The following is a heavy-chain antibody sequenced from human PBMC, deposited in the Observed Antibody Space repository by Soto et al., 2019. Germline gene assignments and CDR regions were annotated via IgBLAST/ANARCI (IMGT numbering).Heavy chain of an antibody. CDR3: ARLASGWQYYYFDF. D-gene: IGHD6-19*01. J-gene: IGHJ2*01. CDR2: INHSGST. CDR1: GGSFSPYF. V-gene: IGHV4-34*01. Sequence: QVQLQQWGAGLLKPSETLSLTCAVYGGSFSPYFWSWIRQPPGKGLEWIGEINHSGSTNYHPSLTRRATLSVDTSKNQVSLKLTAVNAADTAVYYCARLASGWQYYYFDFWGRGTPVTVSS.